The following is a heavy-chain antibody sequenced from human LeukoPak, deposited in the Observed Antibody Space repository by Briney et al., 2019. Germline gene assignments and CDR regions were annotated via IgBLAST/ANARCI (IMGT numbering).Heavy chain of an antibody. D-gene: IGHD2-15*01. Sequence: GGSLRLSCAASGFTFSTHGMHWVRQPPGRGLEWLAMISYDATFTTYADSVKGRFTISRDNPRNTLYLQMNSLSSEDTAVYYCATRGCSGSSCYSADYWGQGTLVTVSS. V-gene: IGHV3-30*03. CDR1: GFTFSTHG. CDR3: ATRGCSGSSCYSADY. CDR2: ISYDATFT. J-gene: IGHJ4*02.